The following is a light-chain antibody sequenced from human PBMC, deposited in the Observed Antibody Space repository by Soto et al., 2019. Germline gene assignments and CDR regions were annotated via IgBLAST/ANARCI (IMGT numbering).Light chain of an antibody. CDR2: DVS. J-gene: IGKJ5*01. V-gene: IGKV1-33*01. CDR1: QDISNY. Sequence: DIQMTQSPSSLSASVGDRVTITCQASQDISNYLNWYHQKPGKAPKLLIYDVSNLEAGVPSRFSGSGSGTDFIFTISSLQPEDIGQYYCQPYYDLPLTFGQGTRLGIK. CDR3: QPYYDLPLT.